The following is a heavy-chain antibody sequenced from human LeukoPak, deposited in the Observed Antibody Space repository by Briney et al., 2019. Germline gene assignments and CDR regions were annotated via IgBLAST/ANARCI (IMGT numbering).Heavy chain of an antibody. D-gene: IGHD3-10*01. Sequence: ASVKVSCKASGGTFSSYAISWVRQAPGQGLEWMGGIIPIFGTANYAQKFQGRVTITADESTSTAYMELSSLRSEDTAVYYCARDRMVRGGYYYGMDVWGQGTTVTVS. CDR1: GGTFSSYA. CDR3: ARDRMVRGGYYYGMDV. J-gene: IGHJ6*02. CDR2: IIPIFGTA. V-gene: IGHV1-69*01.